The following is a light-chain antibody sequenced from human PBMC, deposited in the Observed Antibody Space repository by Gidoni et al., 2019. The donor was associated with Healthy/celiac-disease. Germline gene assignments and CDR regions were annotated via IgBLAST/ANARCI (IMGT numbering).Light chain of an antibody. CDR3: QQSYSTFFT. J-gene: IGKJ3*01. CDR2: AAS. V-gene: IGKV1-39*01. Sequence: DIQMTQSPSSLSASVGDRVTITCRASQSISSYLNWYQQKPEKAPKLLIYAASSLQSGVPSRFSGSGSGTDFTLTISSLQPEDFATYYCQQSYSTFFTFGPGTKVDIK. CDR1: QSISSY.